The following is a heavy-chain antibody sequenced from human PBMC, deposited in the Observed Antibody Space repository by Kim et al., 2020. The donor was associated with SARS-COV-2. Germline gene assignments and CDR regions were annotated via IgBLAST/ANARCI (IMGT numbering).Heavy chain of an antibody. CDR3: TTDLMLVSHKPYYYYGMDV. D-gene: IGHD2-8*01. J-gene: IGHJ6*02. V-gene: IGHV3-15*01. Sequence: GRFTISRDDSKNTLYLQMNSLKTEDTAVYYCTTDLMLVSHKPYYYYGMDVWGQGTTVTVSS.